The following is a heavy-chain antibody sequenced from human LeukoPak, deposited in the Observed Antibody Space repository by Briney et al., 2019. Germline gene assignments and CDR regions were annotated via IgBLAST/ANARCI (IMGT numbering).Heavy chain of an antibody. CDR3: ARLRAATPDNYYGMDV. D-gene: IGHD2-15*01. CDR2: IYYSGST. V-gene: IGHV4-59*01. CDR1: GGSISSYY. Sequence: SETLSLTCTVSGGSISSYYWSWIRQPPGKGLEWIGYIYYSGSTNYNPSLKSRVTISVDTSKNQFSLKLSSVTAADTSVYYCARLRAATPDNYYGMDVWGQESTGTVSS. J-gene: IGHJ6*02.